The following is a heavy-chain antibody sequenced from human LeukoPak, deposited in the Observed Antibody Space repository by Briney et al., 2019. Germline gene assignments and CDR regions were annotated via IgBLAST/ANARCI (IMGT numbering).Heavy chain of an antibody. J-gene: IGHJ4*02. CDR1: GFTFDDYA. D-gene: IGHD1/OR15-1a*01. CDR2: ISWNSGSI. V-gene: IGHV3-9*01. CDR3: ARGHLLNWNSPEDY. Sequence: PGGSLRLSCAASGFTFDDYAMHWVRQAPGKGLEWVSGISWNSGSIGYADSVKGRFTISRDNAKNSLYLQMNSLRAEDTALYYCARGHLLNWNSPEDYWGQGTLVTVSS.